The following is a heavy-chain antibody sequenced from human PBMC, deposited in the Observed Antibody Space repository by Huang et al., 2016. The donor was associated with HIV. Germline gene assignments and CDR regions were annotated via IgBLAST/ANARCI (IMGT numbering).Heavy chain of an antibody. J-gene: IGHJ4*02. CDR1: GSNFDSYW. CDR2: IYPGDSDT. Sequence: EVHLVQSGAEVKEPGESLKISCQASGSNFDSYWIGWVRQMPGKGLAWMGVIYPGDSDTRYDPSFQGQVTSSADQSINTAYLQWSSLKASDTAIYFCARQGLWLPPTDPFDYWGQGTPVTVSA. CDR3: ARQGLWLPPTDPFDY. D-gene: IGHD3-10*01. V-gene: IGHV5-51*01.